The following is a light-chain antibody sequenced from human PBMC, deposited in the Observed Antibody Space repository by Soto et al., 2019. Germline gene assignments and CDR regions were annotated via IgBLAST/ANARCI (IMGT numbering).Light chain of an antibody. J-gene: IGKJ1*01. CDR1: QSVGTY. V-gene: IGKV3-20*01. CDR2: GTF. Sequence: EIVLTQSPATLSLSPGEKATLSCRASQSVGTYLAWYQQIPGQAPRLLIYGTFNRATGIPGRFSGSGSGTDFTLTISRLEPEDFAVYFCLQYGASPRTFGQGTKVEVK. CDR3: LQYGASPRT.